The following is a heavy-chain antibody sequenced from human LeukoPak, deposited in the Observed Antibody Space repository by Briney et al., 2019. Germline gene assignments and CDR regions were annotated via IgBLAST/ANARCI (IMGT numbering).Heavy chain of an antibody. CDR2: INHSGST. Sequence: SETLSLTCAVYGGSFSGYYWSWIRQPPGEGLEWIGEINHSGSTNYNPSLKSRVTISVDTSKNQFSLKLSSVTAADTAVYYCARGGGSGWVIDYWGQGTLVTVSS. J-gene: IGHJ4*02. V-gene: IGHV4-34*01. D-gene: IGHD6-19*01. CDR1: GGSFSGYY. CDR3: ARGGGSGWVIDY.